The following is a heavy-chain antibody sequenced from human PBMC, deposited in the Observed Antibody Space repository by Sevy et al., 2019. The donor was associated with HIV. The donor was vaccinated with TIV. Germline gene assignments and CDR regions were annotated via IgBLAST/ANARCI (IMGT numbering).Heavy chain of an antibody. D-gene: IGHD6-13*01. CDR3: VRDRRGGSSWLPPDYYYYGMDV. CDR2: ISSSSSYI. CDR1: GFTFSSYS. J-gene: IGHJ6*02. Sequence: GGSLRLSCAASGFTFSSYSMNWVRQAPGKGLEWVSSISSSSSYIYDVVSVKDRFTISRDNAKNSLFLQMNSLRAEDTAGYYCVRDRRGGSSWLPPDYYYYGMDVWGQRTTVTVSS. V-gene: IGHV3-21*01.